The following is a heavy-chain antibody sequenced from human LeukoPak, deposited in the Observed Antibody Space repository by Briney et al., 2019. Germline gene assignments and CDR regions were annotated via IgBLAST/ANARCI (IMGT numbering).Heavy chain of an antibody. CDR2: ISSSSSYI. CDR3: ARVVTMVRGVIRRTDTLGYDDY. V-gene: IGHV3-21*01. J-gene: IGHJ4*02. D-gene: IGHD3-10*01. CDR1: GFTFSSYS. Sequence: GGSLRLSCAASGFTFSSYSMNWVRQAPGKGLEWVSSISSSSSYIYFADSVKGRFTISRDNAKNSLYLQMNSLRAEDTAVYYCARVVTMVRGVIRRTDTLGYDDYWGQGTLVTVSS.